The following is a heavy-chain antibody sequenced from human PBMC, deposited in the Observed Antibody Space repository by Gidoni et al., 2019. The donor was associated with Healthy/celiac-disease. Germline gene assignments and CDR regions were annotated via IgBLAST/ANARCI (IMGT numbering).Heavy chain of an antibody. D-gene: IGHD2-15*01. V-gene: IGHV3-49*04. CDR2: IRSKAYGGTT. Sequence: EVQLVESGGGLVQPGRSLRLSCTASGFTFGDYAMSWVRQAPGKGLEWVGVIRSKAYGGTTEYAASVKGRFTISRDDSKSIAYLQMNSLKTEDTAVYYCTRDLVGGMDVWGQGTTVTVSS. CDR1: GFTFGDYA. J-gene: IGHJ6*02. CDR3: TRDLVGGMDV.